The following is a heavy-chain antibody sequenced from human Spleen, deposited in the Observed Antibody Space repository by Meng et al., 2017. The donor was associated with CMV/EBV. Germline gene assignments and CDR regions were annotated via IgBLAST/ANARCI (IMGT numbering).Heavy chain of an antibody. D-gene: IGHD3-10*01. CDR3: ARMRGPKDGMDV. CDR2: IAPNSGGT. V-gene: IGHV1-2*02. CDR1: GYTFTSYG. Sequence: ASVKVSCKASGYTFTSYGISWVRQAPGQGLEWMGWIAPNSGGTNYAQKFQGRVTLNRDTSISTAYMELSRLRFDDTAVYYCARMRGPKDGMDVWGQGTTVTVSS. J-gene: IGHJ6*02.